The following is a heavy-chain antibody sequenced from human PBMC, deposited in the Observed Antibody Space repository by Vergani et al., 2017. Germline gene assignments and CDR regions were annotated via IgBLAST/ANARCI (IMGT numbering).Heavy chain of an antibody. Sequence: VQLEESGGGVVQPGRSLRLSCAGSGFTLSSHAMHWVRQAPGKGLEWVANIKQDGSEKYYVDSVKGRFTISRDNAKNSLYLQMNSLRAEDTAVYYCARDQQQLAHYYYYYMDVWGKGTTVTVSS. CDR1: GFTLSSHA. CDR3: ARDQQQLAHYYYYYMDV. V-gene: IGHV3-7*01. CDR2: IKQDGSEK. J-gene: IGHJ6*03. D-gene: IGHD6-13*01.